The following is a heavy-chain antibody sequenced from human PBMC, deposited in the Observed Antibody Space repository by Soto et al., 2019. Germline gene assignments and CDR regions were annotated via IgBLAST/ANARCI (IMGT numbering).Heavy chain of an antibody. D-gene: IGHD3-22*01. CDR2: INIYSGNI. Sequence: QVQLVQSGAEVRRPGASVKVSCKASGYSFNNYAITWVRQAPGQGLEWMGWINIYSGNIIYAQKLKGRVTMTTDTSTSTAHLELRSLTSDDTAVYYCARPRPLYNDANGPPDFWGQGTVVTVSS. CDR1: GYSFNNYA. CDR3: ARPRPLYNDANGPPDF. V-gene: IGHV1-18*01. J-gene: IGHJ4*02.